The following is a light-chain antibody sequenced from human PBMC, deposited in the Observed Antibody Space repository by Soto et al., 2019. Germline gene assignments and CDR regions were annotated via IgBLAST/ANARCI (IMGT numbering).Light chain of an antibody. CDR1: QSVKSN. J-gene: IGKJ5*01. V-gene: IGKV3-15*01. CDR2: GAS. CDR3: QQYDDWIT. Sequence: EIVMTQSPATLSVSPGERVTLSCRASQSVKSNLAWYQQKPGQAPRLLTYGASTRATGIPARFSGSGSGTEFTLTISSLQSEDFAVYSCQQYDDWITFGQGTRLEIK.